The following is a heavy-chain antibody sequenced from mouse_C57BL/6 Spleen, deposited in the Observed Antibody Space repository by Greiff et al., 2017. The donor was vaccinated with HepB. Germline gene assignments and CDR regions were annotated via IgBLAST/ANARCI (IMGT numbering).Heavy chain of an antibody. CDR1: GYTFTSYW. CDR3: ARSEYYGSSSDV. V-gene: IGHV1-69*01. D-gene: IGHD1-1*01. CDR2: IDPSDSYT. J-gene: IGHJ1*03. Sequence: QVQLQQPGAELVMPGASVKLSCKASGYTFTSYWMHWVKQRPGQGLEWIGEIDPSDSYTNYNQKFKGKSTLTVDKSSSTAYMQLSSLTSEDSAVYYCARSEYYGSSSDVWGTGTTVTVSS.